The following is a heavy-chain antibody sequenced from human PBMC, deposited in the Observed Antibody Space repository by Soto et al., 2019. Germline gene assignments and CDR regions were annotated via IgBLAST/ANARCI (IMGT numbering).Heavy chain of an antibody. CDR1: GFTFSSYW. CDR3: ARVPYYYDSSGYYYWFDP. CDR2: INSDGSST. D-gene: IGHD3-22*01. Sequence: VGSLRLSCAASGFTFSSYWMHWVRQAPGKGLVWVSRINSDGSSTSYADSVKGRFTISRDNAKNTLYLQMNSLRAEDTAVYYCARVPYYYDSSGYYYWFDPWGQGTLVTVSS. V-gene: IGHV3-74*01. J-gene: IGHJ5*02.